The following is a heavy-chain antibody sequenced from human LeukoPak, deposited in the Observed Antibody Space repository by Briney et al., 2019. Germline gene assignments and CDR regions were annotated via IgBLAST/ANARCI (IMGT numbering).Heavy chain of an antibody. CDR2: IYYSGST. V-gene: IGHV4-30-4*01. Sequence: PPETLSLTCTVSGGSISSGDYYWSWIRQPPGKGLEWIGYIYYSGSTYYNPSLKSRVTISVDTSKNQFSLKLSSVTAADTAVYYCASSLLGIAAAGTIPLDYWGQGTLVTVSS. CDR3: ASSLLGIAAAGTIPLDY. D-gene: IGHD6-13*01. CDR1: GGSISSGDYY. J-gene: IGHJ4*02.